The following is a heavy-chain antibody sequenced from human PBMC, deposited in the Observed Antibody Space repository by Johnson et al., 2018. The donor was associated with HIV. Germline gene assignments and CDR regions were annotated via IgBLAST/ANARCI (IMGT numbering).Heavy chain of an antibody. D-gene: IGHD3-10*01. V-gene: IGHV3-30*14. CDR2: ISYDGSNK. Sequence: QVQLVESGGGVVQPGRSLRLSCAASGFTFSSYAMHWVRQAPGKGLEWVAVISYDGSNKYYADSVKGRFTISRENAKNSLYLQMNSLRAGDTAVYYCARAPRFGRVRGSAFDIWGQGTMVTVSS. CDR3: ARAPRFGRVRGSAFDI. CDR1: GFTFSSYA. J-gene: IGHJ3*02.